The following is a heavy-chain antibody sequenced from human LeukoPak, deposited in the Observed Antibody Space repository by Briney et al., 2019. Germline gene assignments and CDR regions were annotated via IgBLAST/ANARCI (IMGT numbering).Heavy chain of an antibody. V-gene: IGHV1-69*06. CDR2: IIPIFGTA. CDR3: ATAFGYYDSSGYYSYFDY. Sequence: GASVKVSCKASGGTFSSYAISWVRQAPGQGLEWMGGIIPIFGTANYAQKFQGRVTMTEDTSTDTAYMELSSLRSEDTAVYYCATAFGYYDSSGYYSYFDYWGQGTLVTVSS. CDR1: GGTFSSYA. J-gene: IGHJ4*02. D-gene: IGHD3-22*01.